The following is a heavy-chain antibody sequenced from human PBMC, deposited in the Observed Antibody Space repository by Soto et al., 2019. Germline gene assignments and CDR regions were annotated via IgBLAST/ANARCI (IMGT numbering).Heavy chain of an antibody. CDR1: GGSFSGYY. J-gene: IGHJ5*02. Sequence: QVQLQQWGAGLLKPSETLSLTCAVYGGSFSGYYWSWIRQPPGKGLEWIGEINHSGSTNYNPSLKIRVTISVDTSKTQFSLKLSSVTAADTAVYYCARGSLQPPIAAAGIGWFDPWGQGTLVTVSS. D-gene: IGHD6-13*01. CDR2: INHSGST. V-gene: IGHV4-34*01. CDR3: ARGSLQPPIAAAGIGWFDP.